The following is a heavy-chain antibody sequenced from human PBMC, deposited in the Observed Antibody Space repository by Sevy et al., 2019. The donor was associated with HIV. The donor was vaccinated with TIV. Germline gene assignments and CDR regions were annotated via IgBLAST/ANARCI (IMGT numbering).Heavy chain of an antibody. CDR3: ARCPGHYSIDY. V-gene: IGHV3-48*02. CDR2: IGTAAGVT. J-gene: IGHJ4*02. CDR1: GFTFNTYI. D-gene: IGHD2-21*01. Sequence: GGSLRLSCAASGFTFNTYILIWVRQTPGKGLEWLSFIGTAAGVTYYADSVKGRFTISRDNAKNSLYLQMNSLRDEDTAVYYCARCPGHYSIDYWGQGTLVTVSS.